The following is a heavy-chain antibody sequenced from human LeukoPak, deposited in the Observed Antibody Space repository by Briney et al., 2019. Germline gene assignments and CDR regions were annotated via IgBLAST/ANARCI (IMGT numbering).Heavy chain of an antibody. Sequence: GGSLRLSCAASGFTFSTYWMSWVRQAPGKGLEWVAHIKQDGSEKYYLDSVKGRFTISRDNAKNSLYLQMNSLGVEDTAVYYCAKEGARGYFDYWGQGTLVTVSS. CDR2: IKQDGSEK. J-gene: IGHJ4*02. V-gene: IGHV3-7*01. CDR3: AKEGARGYFDY. CDR1: GFTFSTYW. D-gene: IGHD3-10*01.